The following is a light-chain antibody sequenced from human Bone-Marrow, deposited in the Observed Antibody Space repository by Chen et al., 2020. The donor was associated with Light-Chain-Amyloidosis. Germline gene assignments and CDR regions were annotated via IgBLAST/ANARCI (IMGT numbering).Light chain of an antibody. CDR3: QSADSSDAYVI. J-gene: IGLJ2*01. CDR2: KDS. CDR1: TLPMQY. V-gene: IGLV3-25*02. Sequence: SLDLTQPPAVSVSPGQTARITCSGDTLPMQYTYWYQRKPGQAPQLVIYKDSQRPSGIPERFSGSSSGTIVTLTISGGQAEEEADYYCQSADSSDAYVIFGGGTKLTVL.